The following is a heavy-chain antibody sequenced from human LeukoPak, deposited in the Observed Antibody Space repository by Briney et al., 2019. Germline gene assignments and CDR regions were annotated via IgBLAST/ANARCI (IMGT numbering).Heavy chain of an antibody. J-gene: IGHJ3*02. Sequence: GGSLRLSCAASGFTLSSYSMNWVRQAPGKGLEWVSSISSSSSYIYYADSVKGRFTISRNNAKNSLNLQVNSLRAEDTAVYYCARGRVGQWLVDAFDIWGQGTMVTVSS. CDR1: GFTLSSYS. CDR3: ARGRVGQWLVDAFDI. CDR2: ISSSSSYI. V-gene: IGHV3-21*01. D-gene: IGHD6-19*01.